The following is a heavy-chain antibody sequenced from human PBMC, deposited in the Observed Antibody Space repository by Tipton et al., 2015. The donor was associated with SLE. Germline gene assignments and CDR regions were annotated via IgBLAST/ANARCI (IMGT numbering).Heavy chain of an antibody. CDR1: GGSISSSSYY. V-gene: IGHV4-39*07. Sequence: PSLTCTVSGGSISSSSYYWGWIRQAPGKGLEWIGSIYYSGSTYYNPSLKSRVTISVDTSKNQFSLQLNSVTPEDTAVYYCARERAAAGTGYFQHWGQGTLVTVSS. CDR2: IYYSGST. D-gene: IGHD6-13*01. CDR3: ARERAAAGTGYFQH. J-gene: IGHJ1*01.